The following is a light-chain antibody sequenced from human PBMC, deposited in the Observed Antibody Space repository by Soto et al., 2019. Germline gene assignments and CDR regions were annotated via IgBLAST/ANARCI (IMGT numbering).Light chain of an antibody. J-gene: IGLJ2*01. CDR3: CSYAGSYNVV. CDR2: DVR. Sequence: SALTQPRSVSGSPGQSVTISCTGTSSDVGGYNYVSWYQQHPGKAPKLMIFDVRKRPSGVPDRFSGSKSGNTASLTISGLQAEDEADYYCCSYAGSYNVVFGGGTKPAVL. V-gene: IGLV2-11*01. CDR1: SSDVGGYNY.